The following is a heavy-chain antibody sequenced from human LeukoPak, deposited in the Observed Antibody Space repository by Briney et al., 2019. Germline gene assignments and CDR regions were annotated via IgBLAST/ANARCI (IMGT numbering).Heavy chain of an antibody. CDR1: GGTFSSYA. CDR2: IIPIFGTA. V-gene: IGHV1-69*13. Sequence: GASVKVSCKASGGTFSSYAISWVRQAPGQGLEWMGGIIPIFGTANYAQKFQGRVTITADESTSTAYMELSSLRSEDTAVYYCARDGLQNEAYYYMDVWGKGTTVTISS. D-gene: IGHD1-1*01. J-gene: IGHJ6*03. CDR3: ARDGLQNEAYYYMDV.